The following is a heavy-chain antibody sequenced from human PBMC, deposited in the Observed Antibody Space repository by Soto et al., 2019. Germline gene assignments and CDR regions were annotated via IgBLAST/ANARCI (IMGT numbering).Heavy chain of an antibody. D-gene: IGHD3-3*01. J-gene: IGHJ3*02. CDR3: ARGTNYDFWSGYSGAFDI. V-gene: IGHV1-2*02. Sequence: GASVKVSCKASGYTFTGYYMHWVRQAPGQWLEWMAWINPNSGGTNYAQKFQGRVTMTRDMSISTAYMELSRLRSDDTAVYYCARGTNYDFWSGYSGAFDIWRQGTMVTVSS. CDR1: GYTFTGYY. CDR2: INPNSGGT.